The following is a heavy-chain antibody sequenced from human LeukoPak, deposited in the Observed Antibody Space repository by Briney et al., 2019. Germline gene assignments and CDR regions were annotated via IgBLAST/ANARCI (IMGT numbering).Heavy chain of an antibody. D-gene: IGHD2-2*02. CDR3: AGYCSSTSCYRPMDAFDI. J-gene: IGHJ3*02. CDR2: IKQDGSEK. Sequence: PGGSLRLSCAASGFTFSSYWMSWVRQAPGKGLEWVANIKQDGSEKYYVDSVKGRFTISRDNATNSLYLQMNSLRAEDTAVYYCAGYCSSTSCYRPMDAFDIWGQGTMVTVSS. V-gene: IGHV3-7*03. CDR1: GFTFSSYW.